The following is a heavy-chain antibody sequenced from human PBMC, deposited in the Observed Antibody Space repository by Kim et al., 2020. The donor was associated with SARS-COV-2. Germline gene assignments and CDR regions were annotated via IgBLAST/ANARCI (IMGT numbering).Heavy chain of an antibody. V-gene: IGHV3-9*01. CDR3: AKDKTYGSGSYPYYNGMDV. CDR2: ISWSSTSI. J-gene: IGHJ6*02. D-gene: IGHD3-10*01. CDR1: GFTFGDYA. Sequence: GGSLRLSCAASGFTFGDYAMHWVRQPPGKGLEWVSGISWSSTSIYYADSVKGRFTISRDNAKNSLFLQMNSLRAEDTALYYCAKDKTYGSGSYPYYNGMDVWGQGTTVTVSS.